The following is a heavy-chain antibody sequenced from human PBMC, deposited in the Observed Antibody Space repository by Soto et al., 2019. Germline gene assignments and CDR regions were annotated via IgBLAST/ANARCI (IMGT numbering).Heavy chain of an antibody. CDR3: ARGRYGDY. CDR1: GYTFTSYG. Sequence: QVHLVQSGAEVKKPGASVKVSCKASGYTFTSYGITWVRQAPGQGLEWMGWISAHNGNTDYAQKLQGSVIVTRDTSTSTAYIELRSLISDDTAVYYCARGRYGDYWGQGALVTVSS. V-gene: IGHV1-18*01. D-gene: IGHD1-1*01. J-gene: IGHJ4*02. CDR2: ISAHNGNT.